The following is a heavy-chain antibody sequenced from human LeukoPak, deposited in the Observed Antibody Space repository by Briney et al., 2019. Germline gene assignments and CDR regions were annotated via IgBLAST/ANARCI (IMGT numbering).Heavy chain of an antibody. V-gene: IGHV3-15*01. CDR1: GFTFSNAR. CDR3: TTDGIAVAGTWPFDY. CDR2: IKSKTDGGTT. D-gene: IGHD6-19*01. Sequence: KSGGSLRLSCAASGFTFSNARMSWVRQAPGKGLEWVGRIKSKTDGGTTDYAAPVKGRFTISRDDSKNTLYLQMNSLKTEDTAVYYCTTDGIAVAGTWPFDYWGQGTLVTVSS. J-gene: IGHJ4*02.